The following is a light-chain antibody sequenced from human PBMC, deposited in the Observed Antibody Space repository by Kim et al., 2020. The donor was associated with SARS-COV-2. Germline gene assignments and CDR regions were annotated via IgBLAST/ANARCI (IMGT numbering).Light chain of an antibody. V-gene: IGLV3-19*01. J-gene: IGLJ2*01. CDR3: NSRDSSGNHLV. CDR2: GKN. CDR1: SLRGYY. Sequence: AWGQTGRITCQGDSLRGYYASWYQQKPGQAPVLVIYGKNNRPSGIPERFSGSSSGNTASLTITGAQAEDEADYYCNSRDSSGNHLVFGGGTQLTVL.